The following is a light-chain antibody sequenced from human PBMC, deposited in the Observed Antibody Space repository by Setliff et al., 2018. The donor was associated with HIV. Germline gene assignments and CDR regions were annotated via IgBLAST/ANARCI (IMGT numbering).Light chain of an antibody. J-gene: IGLJ2*01. Sequence: QSALAQPASVSGSPGQSITISCTGTSSDVGGYNYVSWYQQHPGKAPKLMIYDVNKRPSGVSNRFSGSKSGNTASLTISGLQAEDEADYYCSSYTTINTSVLFGGGTQLTVL. CDR3: SSYTTINTSVL. CDR1: SSDVGGYNY. V-gene: IGLV2-14*01. CDR2: DVN.